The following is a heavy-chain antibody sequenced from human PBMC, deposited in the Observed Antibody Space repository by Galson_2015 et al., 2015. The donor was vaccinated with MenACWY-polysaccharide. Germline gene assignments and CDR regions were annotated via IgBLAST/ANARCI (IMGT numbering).Heavy chain of an antibody. CDR2: ITGSGGDT. Sequence: LRLSCAASGFTFSSYTMRWVRQATGTGLEWVSAITGSGGDTFYTDSVRGRFTISRDNARNTLYLQMNSLSAEDTAVYYCTKDHGGSGWTNDYWGQGTLVTVSS. CDR3: TKDHGGSGWTNDY. V-gene: IGHV3-23*01. CDR1: GFTFSSYT. J-gene: IGHJ4*02. D-gene: IGHD6-19*01.